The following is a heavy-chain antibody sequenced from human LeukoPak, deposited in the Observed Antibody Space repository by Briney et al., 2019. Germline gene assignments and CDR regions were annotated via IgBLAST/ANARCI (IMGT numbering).Heavy chain of an antibody. J-gene: IGHJ6*04. CDR2: TYYRSKWYN. CDR3: ARDGFLPYGSGSYRGMDV. CDR1: GDSVSSKSAA. Sequence: SQTLSLTCAISGDSVSSKSAAWIWIRQFPSRGLEWLGRTYYRSKWYNDYAVSVKSRITINPDTANNQFSLQLNSVTPEDTAVYYCARDGFLPYGSGSYRGMDVWGKGTTVTASS. D-gene: IGHD3-10*01. V-gene: IGHV6-1*01.